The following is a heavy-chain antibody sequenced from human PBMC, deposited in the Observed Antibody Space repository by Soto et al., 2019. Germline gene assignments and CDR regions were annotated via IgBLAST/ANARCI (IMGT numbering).Heavy chain of an antibody. CDR2: INPHTGNP. V-gene: IGHV7-4-1*01. CDR1: GYNFNSHS. Sequence: QVQLVQSGSESMQPGASVKVSCKGSGYNFNSHSITWLRQAPGQGLEWMGWINPHTGNPTYEPGFKGRFVFSVDTSVSTVYLQIFSLKADDSAVYYCARDGASGSFDYWGQGTLVTVSS. J-gene: IGHJ4*02. CDR3: ARDGASGSFDY. D-gene: IGHD1-26*01.